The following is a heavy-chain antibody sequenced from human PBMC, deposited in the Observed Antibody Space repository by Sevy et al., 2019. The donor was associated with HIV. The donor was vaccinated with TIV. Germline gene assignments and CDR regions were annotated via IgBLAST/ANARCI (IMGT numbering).Heavy chain of an antibody. J-gene: IGHJ5*02. D-gene: IGHD3-10*01. CDR1: GGSISSSNW. Sequence: SETLSLTCGVSGGSISSSNWWHWVRQPPGKGLESIGEIYHSGSTNYNPSLKSRVTISVDNSKNQFSLKLNSVTAADTAVYYCSRGFDTPRGFDPWGQGTLVTVSS. V-gene: IGHV4-4*02. CDR3: SRGFDTPRGFDP. CDR2: IYHSGST.